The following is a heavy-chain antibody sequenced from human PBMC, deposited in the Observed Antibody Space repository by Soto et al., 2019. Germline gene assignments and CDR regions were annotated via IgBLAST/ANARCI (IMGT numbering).Heavy chain of an antibody. CDR1: GFTFSSYA. Sequence: PGGSLRLSCAASGFTFSSYAMNWVRQAPGKGLEWVSGISGSGGSTYYADSVKGRFTISRDNSKNTLHLQMKSLRAEDTAVYYCAKDPPGPPDPWGQGTLVTVSS. J-gene: IGHJ5*02. CDR2: ISGSGGST. D-gene: IGHD2-8*02. V-gene: IGHV3-23*01. CDR3: AKDPPGPPDP.